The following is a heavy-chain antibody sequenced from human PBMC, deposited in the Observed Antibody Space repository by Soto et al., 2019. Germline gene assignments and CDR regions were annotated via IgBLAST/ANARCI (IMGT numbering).Heavy chain of an antibody. CDR2: IIPIFGTA. CDR1: GGTFSSYA. V-gene: IGHV1-69*06. D-gene: IGHD2-21*02. CDR3: ARGSAYCGGDCYSDY. Sequence: ASVKVSCKASGGTFSSYAISWVRQAPGQGLEWMGGIIPIFGTANYAQKFQGRVTITADKSTSTAYMELSSLRSEDTAVYYCARGSAYCGGDCYSDYWGQGTLVTVSS. J-gene: IGHJ4*02.